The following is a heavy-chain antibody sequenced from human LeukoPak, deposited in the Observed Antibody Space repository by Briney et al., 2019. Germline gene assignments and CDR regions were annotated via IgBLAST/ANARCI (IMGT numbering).Heavy chain of an antibody. CDR3: AKAHARSAIYYFDY. CDR1: GFTFSSYS. CDR2: ISSSGSIL. D-gene: IGHD5-24*01. J-gene: IGHJ4*02. Sequence: GGSLRLSCTASGFTFSSYSMNWVRQAPGKGLEWVSYISSSGSILYYADSLKGRFTISRDNAKNSLYLQMNSLRAEDTAVYYCAKAHARSAIYYFDYWGQGTLVTVSS. V-gene: IGHV3-48*01.